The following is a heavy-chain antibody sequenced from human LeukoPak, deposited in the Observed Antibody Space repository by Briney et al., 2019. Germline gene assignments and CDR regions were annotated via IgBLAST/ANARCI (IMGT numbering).Heavy chain of an antibody. CDR2: IIPIFGTA. J-gene: IGHJ6*03. CDR3: ARAWRYGPYYYYXMDV. V-gene: IGHV1-69*06. D-gene: IGHD5-18*01. CDR1: GGTFSSYA. Sequence: ASVKVSCKASGGTFSSYAISWVRQAPGQGLEWMGGIIPIFGTANYAQKFQGRVTITADKSTSTAYMELSSPRSEDTAVYYCARAWRYGPYYYYXMDVWGXXXTVTVSS.